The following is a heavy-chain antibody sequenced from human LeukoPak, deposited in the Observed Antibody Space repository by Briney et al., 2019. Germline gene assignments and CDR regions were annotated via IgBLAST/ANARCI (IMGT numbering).Heavy chain of an antibody. CDR2: IYYSGST. J-gene: IGHJ3*02. D-gene: IGHD7-27*01. CDR1: GGSISSSSYY. Sequence: SETLSLTCTVSGGSISSSSYYWGWIRQPPGKGLEWIGSIYYSGSTYYNPSLKSRVTISVDTSKNQFSLKLSSVTAADTAVYYCARRHCPTSNCAGAFDIWGQGTIVTVSS. V-gene: IGHV4-39*01. CDR3: ARRHCPTSNCAGAFDI.